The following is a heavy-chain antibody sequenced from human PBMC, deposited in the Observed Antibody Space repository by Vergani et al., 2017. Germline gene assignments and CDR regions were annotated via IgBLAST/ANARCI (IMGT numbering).Heavy chain of an antibody. Sequence: QVQLQQWGAGLLKPSETLSLTCAVYGGSFSGYYWSWIRQPPGKGLEWIGEINHSGSTNYNPSLKSRVALSIDKSKNQFSLNLRSVIAADTAVYYCTRDRIVGAAKWFDSWGQGTLVTVSS. CDR2: INHSGST. CDR3: TRDRIVGAAKWFDS. D-gene: IGHD1-26*01. CDR1: GGSFSGYY. V-gene: IGHV4-34*01. J-gene: IGHJ5*01.